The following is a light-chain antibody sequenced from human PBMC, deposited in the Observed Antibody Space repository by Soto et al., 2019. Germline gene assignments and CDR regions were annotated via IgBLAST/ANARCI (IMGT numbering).Light chain of an antibody. Sequence: HCALTQPAYGSGAPGESITISCNGTSSDVGGYNYVSWYQQHPGKAPKLMIYDVSNRPSGVSNRFSGSKSGNTASLTISGLQAEDEADYYCSSYTSSSTLFYVFGTGTKVT. CDR3: SSYTSSSTLFYV. J-gene: IGLJ1*01. V-gene: IGLV2-14*01. CDR1: SSDVGGYNY. CDR2: DVS.